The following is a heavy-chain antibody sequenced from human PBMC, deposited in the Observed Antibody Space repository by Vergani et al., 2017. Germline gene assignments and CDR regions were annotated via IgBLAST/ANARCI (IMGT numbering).Heavy chain of an antibody. CDR2: IRSKANSYAT. CDR1: GFTFSGSA. Sequence: EVQLVESGGGLVQPGGSLKLSCAASGFTFSGSAMHWVRQASGKGLEWVGRIRSKANSYATAYAASVKGRFTISRDDSKNTAYLQMNSLKTEDTAVYYCTSSRTYYDDLAGDYWGQGTLVTVSS. D-gene: IGHD3-22*01. J-gene: IGHJ4*02. V-gene: IGHV3-73*02. CDR3: TSSRTYYDDLAGDY.